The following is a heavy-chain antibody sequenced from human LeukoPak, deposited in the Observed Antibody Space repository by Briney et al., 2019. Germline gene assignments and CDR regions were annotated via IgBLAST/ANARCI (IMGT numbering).Heavy chain of an antibody. Sequence: GGSLRLSCAASGFTFSSYGMHWVRQAPGKGLKWVAVLWYDGSNKYYADSVKGRFTISRDNSKNTLYLQMNSLRAEDTAVYYCASRARQWLGVDYWGQGTLVTVSS. CDR2: LWYDGSNK. V-gene: IGHV3-33*01. CDR3: ASRARQWLGVDY. CDR1: GFTFSSYG. J-gene: IGHJ4*02. D-gene: IGHD6-19*01.